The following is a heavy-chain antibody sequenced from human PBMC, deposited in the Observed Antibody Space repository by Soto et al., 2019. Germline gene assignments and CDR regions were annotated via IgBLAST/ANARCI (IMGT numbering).Heavy chain of an antibody. Sequence: QVHLVQSGAEVKKPGASVKVSCKAPGYTFTSYGITWVRQAPGQGLEWMGWISAHNGNTDYAQKLQGRVIVTRDTSPSTAYMELRSLRSDDTAVYYCARGRYGDYWGQGALVTVSS. CDR1: GYTFTSYG. V-gene: IGHV1-18*01. CDR2: ISAHNGNT. CDR3: ARGRYGDY. D-gene: IGHD1-1*01. J-gene: IGHJ4*02.